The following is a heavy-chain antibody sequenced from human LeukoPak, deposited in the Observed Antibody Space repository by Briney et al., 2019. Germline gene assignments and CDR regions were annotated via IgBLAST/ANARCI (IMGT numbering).Heavy chain of an antibody. J-gene: IGHJ4*02. CDR2: ISGGGVST. D-gene: IGHD5-18*01. Sequence: PGGSLRLSCAASGFTFSSFPMSWVRQAPGKGLEWVSVISGGGVSTYYADSVKGRFTISRDNSKNTLYLQMNSLRAEDTDVYYCAKGDSYGYPWYFDYWGQGTLVTVSS. CDR1: GFTFSSFP. CDR3: AKGDSYGYPWYFDY. V-gene: IGHV3-23*01.